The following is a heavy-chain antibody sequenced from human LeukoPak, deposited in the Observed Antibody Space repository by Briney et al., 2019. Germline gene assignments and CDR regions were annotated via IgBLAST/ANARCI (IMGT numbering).Heavy chain of an antibody. Sequence: SETLSLTCAVSGGSISSGGYSWSWIRQPPGKGLEWIGYIYHSGSTYYNPSLKSRVTISVDRSKNQFSLKLSSVTAADTAVYYCAGNYYDSSDFSDYWGQGTLVTVSS. CDR1: GGSISSGGYS. CDR3: AGNYYDSSDFSDY. D-gene: IGHD3-22*01. V-gene: IGHV4-30-2*01. J-gene: IGHJ4*02. CDR2: IYHSGST.